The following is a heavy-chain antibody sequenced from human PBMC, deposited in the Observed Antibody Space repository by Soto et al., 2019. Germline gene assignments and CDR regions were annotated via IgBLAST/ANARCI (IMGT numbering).Heavy chain of an antibody. Sequence: PVGSLRLSCAASGITFSSYWMHWVRQAPGKGLVWVSRIKSDGSSTSYADSVKGRFTISRDNAKNTLYLQMNSLRAEDTAVYYCAREACSGGNCFYFGPDYWGQGTLVTVSS. J-gene: IGHJ4*02. CDR1: GITFSSYW. CDR2: IKSDGSST. V-gene: IGHV3-74*01. D-gene: IGHD2-15*01. CDR3: AREACSGGNCFYFGPDY.